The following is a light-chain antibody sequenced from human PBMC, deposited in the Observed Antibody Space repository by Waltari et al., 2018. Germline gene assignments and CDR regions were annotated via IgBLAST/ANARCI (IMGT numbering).Light chain of an antibody. CDR3: QQHGSLPAT. V-gene: IGKV3-20*01. J-gene: IGKJ1*01. CDR2: GTS. Sequence: EIVLTQSPGTLSLSPGERVTLSCRASQSVNGRLVWYQKKPGQAPRLLIYGTSSRATGIPDRFSGSGSGTDFSLTISRLEPEDFAVYYCQQHGSLPATFGQGTKVEVK. CDR1: QSVNGR.